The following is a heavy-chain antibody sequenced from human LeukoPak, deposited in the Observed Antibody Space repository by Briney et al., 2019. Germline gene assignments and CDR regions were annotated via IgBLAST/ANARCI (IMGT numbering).Heavy chain of an antibody. CDR1: GFTFSSYG. V-gene: IGHV3-30*02. D-gene: IGHD6-19*01. J-gene: IGHJ3*02. CDR2: IRYDGGNK. Sequence: GRSLRLSCAASGFTFSSYGMHWVRQAPGKGLEWVAFIRYDGGNKYYADSVKGRFTISRDNSKNTLYLQMNSLRAEDTAVYYCAKELGRDSSGWYTTTGNAFDIWGQGTMVTVSS. CDR3: AKELGRDSSGWYTTTGNAFDI.